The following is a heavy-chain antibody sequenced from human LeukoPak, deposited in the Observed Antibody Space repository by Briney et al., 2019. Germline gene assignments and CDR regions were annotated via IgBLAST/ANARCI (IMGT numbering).Heavy chain of an antibody. Sequence: SQTLSLTCTVSGGSISSGDYYWSWIRQPPGKGLEWIGYIYYSGSTYYNPSLKSRVTISVDTSKNQFSLKLSSVTAADTAVYYCARSVSAIGPDAFDIWGQGTMVTASS. V-gene: IGHV4-30-4*01. D-gene: IGHD2-21*01. J-gene: IGHJ3*02. CDR3: ARSVSAIGPDAFDI. CDR2: IYYSGST. CDR1: GGSISSGDYY.